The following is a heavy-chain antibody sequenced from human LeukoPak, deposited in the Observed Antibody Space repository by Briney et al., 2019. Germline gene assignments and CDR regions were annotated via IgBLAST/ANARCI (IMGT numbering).Heavy chain of an antibody. CDR1: GFTLSSDG. V-gene: IGHV3-30*02. CDR3: ARSEWLVRATYFYY. Sequence: PGGSLRLSRAASGFTLSSDGMHWVRQSPGKGLEGGAFIRYDGSNKYYADSVKGRFTISRHNSKNTLYLQMNSLRAEDTAVYYCARSEWLVRATYFYYWGQATLVTVS. CDR2: IRYDGSNK. D-gene: IGHD6-19*01. J-gene: IGHJ4*02.